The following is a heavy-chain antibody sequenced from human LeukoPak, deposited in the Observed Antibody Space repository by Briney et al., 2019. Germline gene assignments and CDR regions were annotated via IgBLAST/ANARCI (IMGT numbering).Heavy chain of an antibody. V-gene: IGHV3-53*01. CDR2: IYSGGST. Sequence: PGGSLGLSCAASGFTVSSNYMSWVRQAPGKGLEWASVIYSGGSTYCADSVKGRFTISRDNSKNTLYLQMNSLRAEDTAVYYCARDQADLRAFDIWGQGTMVTVSS. CDR1: GFTVSSNY. J-gene: IGHJ3*02. CDR3: ARDQADLRAFDI. D-gene: IGHD6-13*01.